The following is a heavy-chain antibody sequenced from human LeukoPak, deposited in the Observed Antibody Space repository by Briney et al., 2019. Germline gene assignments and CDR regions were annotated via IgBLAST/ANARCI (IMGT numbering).Heavy chain of an antibody. CDR2: SNHSGSS. CDR1: GGSFSRYS. V-gene: IGHV4-34*01. J-gene: IGHJ3*02. CDR3: ARGWVGSTRRDAFDI. Sequence: PSETLSLTCAVYGGSFSRYSWSWVRQPPGKGLEWIGESNHSGSSRYSPSLKSRVTMSLDTSKNQFSLRLSSVTAADTAVYYCARGWVGSTRRDAFDIWGQGTMVTVSS. D-gene: IGHD2-2*01.